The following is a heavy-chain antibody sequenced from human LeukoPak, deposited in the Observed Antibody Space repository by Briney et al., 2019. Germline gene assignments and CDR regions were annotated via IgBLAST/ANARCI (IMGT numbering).Heavy chain of an antibody. CDR2: IYYSGST. D-gene: IGHD3-10*01. V-gene: IGHV4-39*01. CDR1: GGFISSSSYY. Sequence: KPSETLSLTCTVSGGFISSSSYYWGWIRQPPGKGLEWFGSIYYSGSTGYNPSLKSRVTISVDTSKNQFSLKLSSVTAADTAVYYCARLSGYYGSGSYYRGLYYYYMDVWGKGTTVTVSS. CDR3: ARLSGYYGSGSYYRGLYYYYMDV. J-gene: IGHJ6*03.